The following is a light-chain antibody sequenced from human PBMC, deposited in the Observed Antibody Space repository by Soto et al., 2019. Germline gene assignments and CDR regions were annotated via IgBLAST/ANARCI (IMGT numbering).Light chain of an antibody. CDR2: EVS. J-gene: IGLJ2*01. Sequence: QSALTQPPSASGSPGQSVTISCTGTSSDVGGYNYVSWYQQHPGKAPKLMIYEVSKRPSGVPDRFSGSKSGNTASLTVSGLQADDEADYYCSSYVGSNSLVFGGGTKLTVL. V-gene: IGLV2-8*01. CDR3: SSYVGSNSLV. CDR1: SSDVGGYNY.